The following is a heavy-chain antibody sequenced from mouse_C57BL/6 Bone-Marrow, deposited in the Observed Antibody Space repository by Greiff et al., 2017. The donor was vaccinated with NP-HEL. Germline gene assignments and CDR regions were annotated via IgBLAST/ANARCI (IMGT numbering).Heavy chain of an antibody. CDR2: INPSSGYT. Sequence: QVHVKQSGAELARPGASVKMSCKASGYTFTSYTMHWVKQRPGQGLEWIGYINPSSGYTKYNQKFKDKATLTADKSSSTAYMQLSSLTSEDSAVYYCAEDYGFDYWGQGTTLTVSS. D-gene: IGHD2-4*01. J-gene: IGHJ2*01. V-gene: IGHV1-4*01. CDR3: AEDYGFDY. CDR1: GYTFTSYT.